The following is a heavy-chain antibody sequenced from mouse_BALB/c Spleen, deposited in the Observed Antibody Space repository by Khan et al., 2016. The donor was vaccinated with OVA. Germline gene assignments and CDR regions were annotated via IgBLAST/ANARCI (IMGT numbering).Heavy chain of an antibody. CDR1: GFTFSNYA. CDR3: ARDYWFTY. V-gene: IGHV5-6-5*01. J-gene: IGHJ3*01. CDR2: ISSGGTT. Sequence: EVELVESGGDLVKPGGSLKLSCAASGFTFSNYAMSWVRQTPEKRLEWVASISSGGTTYFPDSVKGRFTISRDNGRNIHYLQMSGLRSRETAMYYCARDYWFTYWGQGTLVTVSA.